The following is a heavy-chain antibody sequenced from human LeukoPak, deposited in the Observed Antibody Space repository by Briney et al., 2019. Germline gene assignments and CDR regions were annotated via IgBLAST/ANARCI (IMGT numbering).Heavy chain of an antibody. Sequence: SETLSLTCTVSGGSIRNYYWSWIRQPPGKGLEWIGYIYYDGSTDYNPSLKSRVTISVDTSKNQFSLKLSSVTAADTAVYFCARGPYSYDSSGAFDIWGQGTMVTVSS. CDR2: IYYDGST. D-gene: IGHD3-22*01. V-gene: IGHV4-59*08. CDR1: GGSIRNYY. J-gene: IGHJ3*02. CDR3: ARGPYSYDSSGAFDI.